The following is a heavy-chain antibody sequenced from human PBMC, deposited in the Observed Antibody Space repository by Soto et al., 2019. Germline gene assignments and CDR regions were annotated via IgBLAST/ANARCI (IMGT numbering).Heavy chain of an antibody. CDR2: ISFDGSNK. Sequence: PGGSLRLSCAASGFTFSSYAMHWVRQAPGKGLEWVSVISFDGSNKYYADSVRGRFTISRDNSKNTLYLQMNSLRVEETAVYFCARDIREFSSSSGVYYYYGMDVWGQGTTVTVSS. J-gene: IGHJ6*02. CDR1: GFTFSSYA. CDR3: ARDIREFSSSSGVYYYYGMDV. D-gene: IGHD6-6*01. V-gene: IGHV3-30-3*01.